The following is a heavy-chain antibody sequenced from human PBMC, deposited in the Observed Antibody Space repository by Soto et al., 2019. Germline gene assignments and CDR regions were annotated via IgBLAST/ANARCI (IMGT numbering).Heavy chain of an antibody. CDR1: GFTFSSYA. CDR2: ISYDGSNK. Sequence: QVQLVESGGGVVQPGRSLRLSCAASGFTFSSYAMHWVRQAPGKGLEWVAVISYDGSNKYYADSVKGRFTISIDKSKNTLYRQMNSLRAEDTAVYYCARETYYDFWSGPYYGMDVWGQGTTVTVSS. V-gene: IGHV3-30-3*01. J-gene: IGHJ6*02. CDR3: ARETYYDFWSGPYYGMDV. D-gene: IGHD3-3*01.